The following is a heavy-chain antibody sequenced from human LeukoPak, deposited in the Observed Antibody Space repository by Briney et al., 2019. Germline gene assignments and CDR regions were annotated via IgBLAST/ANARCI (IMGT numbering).Heavy chain of an antibody. D-gene: IGHD3-3*01. CDR2: INHSGST. J-gene: IGHJ6*02. Sequence: SETLSLTCAVYGGSFSGYYWSWIRQPPGKGLEWIGEINHSGSTNYNPSLKSRVTISVDTSKNQFSLKLSSVTAADTAVYYCARDSDFWSGPTRLEYGMDVWGQGTTVTVSS. V-gene: IGHV4-34*01. CDR3: ARDSDFWSGPTRLEYGMDV. CDR1: GGSFSGYY.